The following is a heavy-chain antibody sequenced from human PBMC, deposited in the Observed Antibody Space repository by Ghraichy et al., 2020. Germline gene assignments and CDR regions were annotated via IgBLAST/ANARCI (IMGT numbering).Heavy chain of an antibody. V-gene: IGHV4-4*07. CDR3: ARDYYYDSSGYYLAREPSFDY. Sequence: SETLSLTCTVSGGSISSYYWSWIRQPAGKGLEWIGRIYTSGSTNYNPSLKSRVTMSVDTSKNQFSLKLSSVTAADTAVYYCARDYYYDSSGYYLAREPSFDYWGQGTLVTVSS. D-gene: IGHD3-22*01. CDR1: GGSISSYY. CDR2: IYTSGST. J-gene: IGHJ4*02.